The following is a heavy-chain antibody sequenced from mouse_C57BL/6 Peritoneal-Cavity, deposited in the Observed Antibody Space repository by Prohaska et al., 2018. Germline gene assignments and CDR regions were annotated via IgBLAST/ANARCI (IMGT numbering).Heavy chain of an antibody. CDR2: IWSDGST. Sequence: QVQLKESGPGLVAPSHSLSITCTVPGFSLTSYGVHWVRQPPGKGLEWLVVIWSDGSTTYHSALKSRLSISKDNSKSQVFLKMNSLQTDDTAMYYCARDYDWYFDVWGTGTTVTVSS. D-gene: IGHD2-4*01. CDR1: GFSLTSYG. J-gene: IGHJ1*03. V-gene: IGHV2-6*03. CDR3: ARDYDWYFDV.